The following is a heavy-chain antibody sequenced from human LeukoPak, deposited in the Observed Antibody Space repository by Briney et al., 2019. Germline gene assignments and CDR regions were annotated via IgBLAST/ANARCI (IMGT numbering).Heavy chain of an antibody. V-gene: IGHV3-48*01. CDR2: ISSSSSTI. CDR3: ARERTTMVRGVTNAFDI. J-gene: IGHJ3*02. Sequence: GGSLRLSCAASGFTFSSYSMNWVRQAPGKGLEWVSYISSSSSTIYYADSVKGRFTISRDNAKNSLYLQMNSLRAEDTAVYYCARERTTMVRGVTNAFDIWGQGTMVTVSS. D-gene: IGHD3-10*01. CDR1: GFTFSSYS.